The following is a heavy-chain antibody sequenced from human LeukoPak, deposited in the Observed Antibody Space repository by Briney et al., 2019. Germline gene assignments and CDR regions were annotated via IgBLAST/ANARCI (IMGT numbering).Heavy chain of an antibody. CDR2: LGSAGDK. CDR1: GFTLSDYD. V-gene: IGHV3-13*01. D-gene: IGHD3/OR15-3a*01. J-gene: IGHJ6*02. CDR3: ARAKRETSTRPWTSGMDV. Sequence: GGSLRLSCAASGFTLSDYDIHWVRQPIGKGLDWVSGLGSAGDKYHAGPERGRFTISREDAENSVYLQMNGLRPEDTAIYYCARAKRETSTRPWTSGMDVWGQGTRVTVSS.